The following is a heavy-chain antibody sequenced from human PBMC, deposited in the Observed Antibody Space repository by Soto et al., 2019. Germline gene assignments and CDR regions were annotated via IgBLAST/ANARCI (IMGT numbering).Heavy chain of an antibody. Sequence: GGSLRLSCAASRFTFTTYAMKWVRHAPGKGLEWVALMSSDGTNEHYADSVKGRLTVSRDDSKSTLYLQMNNLGAEDTADYFCAREEPHPAPLVFWGQGTLVTVSS. CDR3: AREEPHPAPLVF. J-gene: IGHJ4*02. V-gene: IGHV3-30-3*01. CDR1: RFTFTTYA. CDR2: MSSDGTNE.